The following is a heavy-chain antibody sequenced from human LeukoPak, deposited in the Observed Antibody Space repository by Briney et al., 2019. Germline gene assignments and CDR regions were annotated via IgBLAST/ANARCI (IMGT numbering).Heavy chain of an antibody. J-gene: IGHJ6*02. D-gene: IGHD3-22*01. CDR2: INWNGGST. CDR3: AKDSGWYYDSRLNYYGMDV. V-gene: IGHV3-20*04. Sequence: GGSLRLSCAASGFTFDDYGMSLVRQAPGKGLEWVSGINWNGGSTGYADSVKGRFTISRDDSKNTLNLQMNSLRDEDTAVYYSAKDSGWYYDSRLNYYGMDVWGQGPTVTVSS. CDR1: GFTFDDYG.